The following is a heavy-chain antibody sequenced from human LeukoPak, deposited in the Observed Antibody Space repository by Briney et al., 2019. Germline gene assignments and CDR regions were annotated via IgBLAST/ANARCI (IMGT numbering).Heavy chain of an antibody. Sequence: GGSLRLSCAVSGFTFSSYGMHWVRQAPGKGLEWVAVISYDGSNKYYADSVKGRFTISRDNSKNTLYLQMNSLRAEDTAVYYCARDAVPYSSSSVFGYWGQGTLVTVSS. D-gene: IGHD6-6*01. CDR3: ARDAVPYSSSSVFGY. CDR2: ISYDGSNK. J-gene: IGHJ4*02. CDR1: GFTFSSYG. V-gene: IGHV3-30*03.